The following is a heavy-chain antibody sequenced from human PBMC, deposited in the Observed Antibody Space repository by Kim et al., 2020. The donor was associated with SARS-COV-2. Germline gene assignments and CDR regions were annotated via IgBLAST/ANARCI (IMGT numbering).Heavy chain of an antibody. Sequence: GGSLRLSCAASGFTFSSYSMNWVRQAPGKGLEWVSYISSSSSTIYYADSVKGRFTISRDNAKNSLYLQMNSLRDEDTAVYYCARSPYYDFWSGYYRDFDYWGQGTPVTVSS. J-gene: IGHJ4*02. D-gene: IGHD3-3*01. CDR1: GFTFSSYS. V-gene: IGHV3-48*02. CDR2: ISSSSSTI. CDR3: ARSPYYDFWSGYYRDFDY.